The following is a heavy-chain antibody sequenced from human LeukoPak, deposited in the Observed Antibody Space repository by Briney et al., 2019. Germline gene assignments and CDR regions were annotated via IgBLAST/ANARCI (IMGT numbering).Heavy chain of an antibody. V-gene: IGHV1-8*03. Sequence: ASVKVSCKASGYTFTSYYMHWVRQATGQGLEWMGWMNPNSGNTGYAQKFQGRVTITRNTSISTAYMELSSLRSEDTAVYYCARVARLRFLEWWGQGTLVTVSS. D-gene: IGHD3-3*01. CDR2: MNPNSGNT. CDR3: ARVARLRFLEW. J-gene: IGHJ4*02. CDR1: GYTFTSYY.